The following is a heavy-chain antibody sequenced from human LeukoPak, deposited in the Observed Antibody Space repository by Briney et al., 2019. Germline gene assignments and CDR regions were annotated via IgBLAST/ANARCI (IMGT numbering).Heavy chain of an antibody. CDR3: ASRNYYGSGSYHHAFDI. D-gene: IGHD3-10*01. CDR2: IYYSGST. J-gene: IGHJ3*02. CDR1: GDSISSTGYY. V-gene: IGHV4-39*01. Sequence: SETLSLTCTVSGDSISSTGYYWGWIRQPPGKGLEWIGSIYYSGSTYYNPSLKSRVTISVDTSKNQFSLKLSSVTAADTAVYYCASRNYYGSGSYHHAFDIWGQGTMVTVSS.